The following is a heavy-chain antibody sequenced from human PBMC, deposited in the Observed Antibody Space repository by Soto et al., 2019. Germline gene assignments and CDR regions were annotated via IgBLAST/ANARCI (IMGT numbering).Heavy chain of an antibody. V-gene: IGHV3-23*01. J-gene: IGHJ4*02. Sequence: EVQLLESGGGLVQPGGSLRLSCAASGFTFSNYAMNWGRQAPGKGLEWVSSIGIGGDTNYADSVKGRFTISRDNSRDTLYLQMNSLRAEDTALYYCAKNYYFDNWGQGTLVTVSS. CDR2: IGIGGDT. CDR3: AKNYYFDN. CDR1: GFTFSNYA.